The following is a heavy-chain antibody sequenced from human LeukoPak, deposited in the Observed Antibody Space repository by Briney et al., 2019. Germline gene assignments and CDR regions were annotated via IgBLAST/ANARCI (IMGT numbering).Heavy chain of an antibody. Sequence: GASVKVSCKASGGTFSSYAISWVRQAPGQGLEWMGGIIPIFGTANYAQKFQGRVTITTDESTSTAYMELSSLRSEDTAVYYCARESASGRGTFDIWGQGTMVTVSS. CDR3: ARESASGRGTFDI. D-gene: IGHD3-16*01. CDR2: IIPIFGTA. V-gene: IGHV1-69*05. J-gene: IGHJ3*02. CDR1: GGTFSSYA.